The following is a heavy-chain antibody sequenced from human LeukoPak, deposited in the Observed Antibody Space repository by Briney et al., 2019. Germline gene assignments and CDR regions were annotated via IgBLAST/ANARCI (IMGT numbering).Heavy chain of an antibody. Sequence: GGSLRLSCAASGFTFSSYAMSWVRQAPGKGLEWVSAISGSGGSTYYADSVKGRFTISRDNSKNTLYLQMNSLRAEDTAVYYCARDSADYDFWSGYYYWGQGTLVTVSS. D-gene: IGHD3-3*01. CDR3: ARDSADYDFWSGYYY. V-gene: IGHV3-23*01. J-gene: IGHJ4*02. CDR1: GFTFSSYA. CDR2: ISGSGGST.